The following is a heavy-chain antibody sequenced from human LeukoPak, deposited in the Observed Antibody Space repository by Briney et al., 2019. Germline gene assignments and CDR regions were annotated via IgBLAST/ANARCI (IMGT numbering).Heavy chain of an antibody. J-gene: IGHJ4*02. CDR2: ISGSGGST. Sequence: PGGSLRLSCAASGFTFSSYGMSWVRQAPGKGLEWVSDISGSGGSTYYADSVKGRFSISRDNAENTLYLQMNSLRVEDTAVYYCVRGADTGYSSDSWGQGTLVTVSS. CDR3: VRGADTGYSSDS. CDR1: GFTFSSYG. D-gene: IGHD3-9*01. V-gene: IGHV3-23*01.